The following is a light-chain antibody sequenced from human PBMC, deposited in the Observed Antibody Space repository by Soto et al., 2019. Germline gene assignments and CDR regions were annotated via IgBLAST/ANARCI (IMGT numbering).Light chain of an antibody. CDR3: QQYDISPWT. J-gene: IGKJ1*01. Sequence: EIVMTQSPATVSVSPGERATLSCRASQSVSSNLAWYQQKPGQAPRLLIYGASTRATGIPARFSGSGSGTEFTLTISSLQSEDFAVYYCQQYDISPWTFGQGTKVDIK. V-gene: IGKV3-15*01. CDR1: QSVSSN. CDR2: GAS.